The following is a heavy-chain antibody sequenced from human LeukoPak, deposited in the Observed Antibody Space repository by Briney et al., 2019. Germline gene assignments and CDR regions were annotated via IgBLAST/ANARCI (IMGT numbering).Heavy chain of an antibody. CDR2: ISSSSGTI. J-gene: IGHJ4*02. Sequence: PGGSLRLSCAASGFTFSSYSMNWVRQAPGKGLEWVSYISSSSGTIYYADSVKGRFTISRDNAKNSLYLQIHSLRGEDTALYYCARVVGPARGYFDYWGQGTLVTVSS. D-gene: IGHD1-26*01. V-gene: IGHV3-48*04. CDR1: GFTFSSYS. CDR3: ARVVGPARGYFDY.